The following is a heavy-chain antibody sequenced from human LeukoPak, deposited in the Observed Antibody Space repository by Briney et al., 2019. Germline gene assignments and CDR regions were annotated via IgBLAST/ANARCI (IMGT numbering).Heavy chain of an antibody. J-gene: IGHJ5*02. CDR3: AKSGYSSSWSNAAVYNWFDP. V-gene: IGHV3-23*01. Sequence: GGTLRLSCAASGFTFSSYGLNWVRQAPGKGLEWVSVIIGSGGSTYYADSVKGRFTISRDNSKNTLYLQMNSLRAEDTAVYYCAKSGYSSSWSNAAVYNWFDPWGQGTLVTVSS. D-gene: IGHD6-13*01. CDR2: IIGSGGST. CDR1: GFTFSSYG.